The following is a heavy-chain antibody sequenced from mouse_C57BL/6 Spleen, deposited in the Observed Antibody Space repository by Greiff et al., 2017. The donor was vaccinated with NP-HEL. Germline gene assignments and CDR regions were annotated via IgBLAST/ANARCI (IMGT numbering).Heavy chain of an antibody. CDR1: GYKFTDYN. V-gene: IGHV1-22*01. Sequence: VQLKESGPELVKPGASVKMSCKASGYKFTDYNMHWVKQSHGKSLEWIGYINPNNGGTSYNQKFKGKATLTVNTSSSTAYMELRSLTSEDSAVYYCASGDYAWFAYWGQGTLVTVSA. J-gene: IGHJ3*01. CDR2: INPNNGGT. D-gene: IGHD2-4*01. CDR3: ASGDYAWFAY.